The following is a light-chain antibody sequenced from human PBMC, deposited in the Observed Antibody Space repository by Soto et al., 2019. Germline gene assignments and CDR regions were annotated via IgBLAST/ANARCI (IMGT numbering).Light chain of an antibody. Sequence: EIVMTQSPATLSVSPGERATLSCRASQSVSSYLAWYQQKPGQAPRLLIYDASNRATGIPARFSGSGSVTDFTLTISSLEPEDFAVYYCQQRSNWATFGPGTKVDI. CDR2: DAS. J-gene: IGKJ3*01. CDR3: QQRSNWAT. CDR1: QSVSSY. V-gene: IGKV3-11*01.